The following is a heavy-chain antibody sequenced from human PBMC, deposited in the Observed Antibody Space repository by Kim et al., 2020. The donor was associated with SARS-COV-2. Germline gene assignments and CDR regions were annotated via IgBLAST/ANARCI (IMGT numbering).Heavy chain of an antibody. CDR3: ARHHDSSGYYPEYLQS. V-gene: IGHV3-7*01. CDR2: IDQDGSER. CDR1: GFSISRYW. D-gene: IGHD3-22*01. Sequence: GGSLRLSCAVSGFSISRYWMSWVRQAPGKGLEWVANIDQDGSERFYVDSVKDRFTISRDNGKNSLFLHLKSLRAEDTAVYYCARHHDSSGYYPEYLQSWGQGTLVTVSS. J-gene: IGHJ1*01.